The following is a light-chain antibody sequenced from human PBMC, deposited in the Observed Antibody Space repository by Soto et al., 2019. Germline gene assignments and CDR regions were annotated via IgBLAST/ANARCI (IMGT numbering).Light chain of an antibody. Sequence: GDRTTLTHRSSHSQSDSNYLAWYQQRPGQAPRLLVYGASSRATDIPDRFSGSGSGTDFTLTISRLEPEDLAVYYCQQYVSLVPFGQGTNVAIK. J-gene: IGKJ1*01. V-gene: IGKV3-20*01. CDR2: GAS. CDR1: HSQSDSNY. CDR3: QQYVSLVP.